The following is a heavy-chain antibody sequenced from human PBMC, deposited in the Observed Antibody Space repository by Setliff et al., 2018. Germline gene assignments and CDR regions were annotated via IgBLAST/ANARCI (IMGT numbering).Heavy chain of an antibody. Sequence: GGSLRLSCEASGFNFNLYNMNWVRQAPGKGLEWVSYISSIGRLIHYADSVKGRFTVFRGNAGNSVHLQMNNQRVDDAAIYYCASPPIRQYYMDVWGKGTTVTVSS. CDR1: GFNFNLYN. CDR3: ASPPIRQYYMDV. CDR2: ISSIGRLI. J-gene: IGHJ6*04. V-gene: IGHV3-48*03. D-gene: IGHD3-10*01.